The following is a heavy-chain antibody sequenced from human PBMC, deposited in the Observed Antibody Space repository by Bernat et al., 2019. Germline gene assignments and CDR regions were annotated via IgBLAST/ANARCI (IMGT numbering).Heavy chain of an antibody. Sequence: EVRLVESGGGLVKPGGSLRLSCAASGFTFSSYTMSWVRQAPGKGLEWVSAISGSGGSTYYADSVKGRFTISRDNSKNTLYLQMNSLRAEDTAVYYCASHSGSYHSYYFDYWGQGTLVTVSS. CDR3: ASHSGSYHSYYFDY. V-gene: IGHV3-23*04. CDR2: ISGSGGST. J-gene: IGHJ4*02. D-gene: IGHD1-26*01. CDR1: GFTFSSYT.